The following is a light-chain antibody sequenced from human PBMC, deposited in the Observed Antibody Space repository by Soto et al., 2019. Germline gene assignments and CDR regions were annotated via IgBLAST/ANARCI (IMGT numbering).Light chain of an antibody. CDR2: AAS. V-gene: IGKV1-39*01. Sequence: DIQMTQSPSSLSASVGDRLTITCRATQSISSHLNWYQQRPGKAPKLLIYAASSLQSGVPARFSGSRSGTDFTLTISSLQPEDVATYYCQQSYSTPRTFGQGTKVEIK. CDR3: QQSYSTPRT. J-gene: IGKJ1*01. CDR1: QSISSH.